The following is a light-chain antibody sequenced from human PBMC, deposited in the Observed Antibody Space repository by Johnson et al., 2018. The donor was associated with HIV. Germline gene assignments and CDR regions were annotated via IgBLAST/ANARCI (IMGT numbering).Light chain of an antibody. V-gene: IGLV1-51*01. CDR1: SSNIGNNY. CDR3: GTWDSSLSTPMYV. CDR2: DND. J-gene: IGLJ1*01. Sequence: QSVLTQPPSVSAAPGQKVTISCSGTSSNIGNNYVSWYQHLPGTAPKVIIYDNDKRPSGIPDRFSGSKSGPSATLGISGLQTGDEADYYCGTWDSSLSTPMYVFGAGTKVTVL.